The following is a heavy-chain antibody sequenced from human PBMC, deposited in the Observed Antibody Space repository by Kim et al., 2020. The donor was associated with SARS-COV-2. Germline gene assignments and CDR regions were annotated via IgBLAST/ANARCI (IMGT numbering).Heavy chain of an antibody. D-gene: IGHD2-2*01. Sequence: VKGRFTISRDNSKTTLYLQMNSLRAEDTAVYYCAKGAVIVVVPAATDFDYWGQGTLVTVSS. CDR3: AKGAVIVVVPAATDFDY. V-gene: IGHV3-23*01. J-gene: IGHJ4*02.